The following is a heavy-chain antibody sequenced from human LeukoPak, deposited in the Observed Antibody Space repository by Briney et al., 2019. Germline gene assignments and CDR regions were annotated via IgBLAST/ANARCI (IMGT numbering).Heavy chain of an antibody. Sequence: AGSLTLSCAASGFTFTDYYMSWIRQAPGKGLEWISYISDSGGTIHYADSVKGRFTISRDNAKNSLYLQTNRLRAEDAAVYYCARGAGPLFDPWGQGTLVTVSS. CDR2: ISDSGGTI. J-gene: IGHJ5*02. V-gene: IGHV3-11*01. CDR1: GFTFTDYY. CDR3: ARGAGPLFDP.